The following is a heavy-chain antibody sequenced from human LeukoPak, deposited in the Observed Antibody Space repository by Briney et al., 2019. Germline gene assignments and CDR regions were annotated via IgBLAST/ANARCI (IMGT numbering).Heavy chain of an antibody. D-gene: IGHD4-17*01. CDR3: ARVGNGDYPTSWFDP. CDR1: GFTFSSYA. CDR2: ISYDGSNK. V-gene: IGHV3-30-3*01. J-gene: IGHJ5*02. Sequence: GRSLRLSCAASGFTFSSYAMHWVRQAPGKGLEWVAVISYDGSNKYYADSVKGRFTISRDNSKNTLYLQMNSLRAEDTAVYYCARVGNGDYPTSWFDPWGQGTLVTVSS.